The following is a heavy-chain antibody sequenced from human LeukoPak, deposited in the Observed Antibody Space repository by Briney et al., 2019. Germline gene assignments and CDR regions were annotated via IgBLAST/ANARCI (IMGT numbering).Heavy chain of an antibody. V-gene: IGHV3-23*01. Sequence: GGSLRLSCTATGFTISTFAMSWIRQAPGKGLEWVSVIIGNGADIDYADSVKGRFTISRDNSKNTLYLQMNSLRAEDTAVYYCAKDMVPGGRYSLDQWGQGTLVTVSS. CDR3: AKDMVPGGRYSLDQ. D-gene: IGHD2-8*02. CDR2: IIGNGADI. CDR1: GFTISTFA. J-gene: IGHJ5*02.